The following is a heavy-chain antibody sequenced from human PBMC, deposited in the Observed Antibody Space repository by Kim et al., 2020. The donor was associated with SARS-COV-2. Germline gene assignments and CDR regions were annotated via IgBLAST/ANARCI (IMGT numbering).Heavy chain of an antibody. CDR1: GGSVSSSAYS. D-gene: IGHD4-17*01. CDR2: IYYSGGT. Sequence: SETLSLTCTVSGGSVSSSAYSWGWIRQPPGKGLEWIGCIYYSGGTNFNPSLKNRVTISVDRSKNLFSLKMTSATAADTALYYCARVVTVTTDDYYYGVDVWGQGTTVTVSS. CDR3: ARVVTVTTDDYYYGVDV. V-gene: IGHV4-61*03. J-gene: IGHJ6*02.